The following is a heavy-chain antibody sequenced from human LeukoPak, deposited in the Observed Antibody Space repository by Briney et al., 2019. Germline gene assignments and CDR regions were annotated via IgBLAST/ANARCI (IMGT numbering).Heavy chain of an antibody. Sequence: WIRQPPGKGLEWVGFIRSKAYGGTTQHAASVKGRFTISRDDSKNIAYLQMNSLKTEDTAVYYCASHPLSPYFYDTSGYPDVFDIWGQGTMVTVSS. D-gene: IGHD3-22*01. CDR2: IRSKAYGGTT. V-gene: IGHV3-49*02. CDR3: ASHPLSPYFYDTSGYPDVFDI. J-gene: IGHJ3*02.